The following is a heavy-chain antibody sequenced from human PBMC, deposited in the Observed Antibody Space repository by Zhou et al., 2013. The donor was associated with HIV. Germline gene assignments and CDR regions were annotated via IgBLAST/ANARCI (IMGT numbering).Heavy chain of an antibody. Sequence: QVQLVQSGAEVKKPGSSVKVSCKASGGTFSSYAISWVRQAPGQGLEWMGRIIPILGIANYAQKFQGRVTITADKSTSTAYMELSSLRSEDTAVYYCASPYCGGDCPDAFDIWGQGTMVTVSS. CDR3: ASPYCGGDCPDAFDI. D-gene: IGHD2-21*01. J-gene: IGHJ3*02. CDR1: GGTFSSYA. CDR2: IIPILGIA. V-gene: IGHV1-69*04.